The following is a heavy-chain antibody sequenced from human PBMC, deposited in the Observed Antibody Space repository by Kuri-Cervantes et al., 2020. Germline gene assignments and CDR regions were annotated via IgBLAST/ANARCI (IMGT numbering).Heavy chain of an antibody. CDR3: ATGYSNGMDV. CDR2: IKQDGSEK. V-gene: IGHV3-7*03. D-gene: IGHD1-1*01. Sequence: GGSLRLSCAASGFTFSDYYMSWIRQAPGKGLEWVANIKQDGSEKYYVDSVKGRFTISRDSAKSSLYLQMNSLRAEDTAVYYCATGYSNGMDVWGQGTTVTVSS. CDR1: GFTFSDYY. J-gene: IGHJ6*02.